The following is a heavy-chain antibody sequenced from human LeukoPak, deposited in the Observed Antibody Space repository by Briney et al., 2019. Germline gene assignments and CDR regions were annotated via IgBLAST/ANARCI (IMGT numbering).Heavy chain of an antibody. CDR2: IKSDGNT. D-gene: IGHD3-22*01. CDR1: GFTFSSYW. V-gene: IGHV3-74*01. CDR3: ARAPSESGGYYPEYFRH. J-gene: IGHJ1*01. Sequence: GGSLRLSCAASGFTFSSYWMHWVRQAQGKGLVWVSRIKSDGNTNYADSVKGRFTISRDNAKNTVSLQMNSLRAEDTGVYYCARAPSESGGYYPEYFRHWGQGTLVTVSS.